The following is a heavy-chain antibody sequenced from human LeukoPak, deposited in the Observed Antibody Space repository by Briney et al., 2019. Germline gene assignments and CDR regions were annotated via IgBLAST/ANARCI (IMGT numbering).Heavy chain of an antibody. D-gene: IGHD4-17*01. CDR2: INPNSGGT. V-gene: IGHV1-2*06. CDR1: GYTFTGYY. CDR3: ARAMTTVTVNWFDP. Sequence: GASVKVSCKASGYTFTGYYIHWVRQAPGQGLEWMGRINPNSGGTNYAQKFQGRVTMTRDTSISTAYMELSRLISDDTAVYYCARAMTTVTVNWFDPWGQGTLVTVFS. J-gene: IGHJ5*02.